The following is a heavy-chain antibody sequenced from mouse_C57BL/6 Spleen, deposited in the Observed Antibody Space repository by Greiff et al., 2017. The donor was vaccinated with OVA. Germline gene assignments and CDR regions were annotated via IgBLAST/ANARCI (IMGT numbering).Heavy chain of an antibody. CDR3: ARAGNYWYFDV. CDR1: GYSITSGYY. V-gene: IGHV3-6*01. D-gene: IGHD1-1*01. CDR2: ISYDGSN. J-gene: IGHJ1*03. Sequence: EESGPGLVKPSQSLSLTCSVTGYSITSGYYWNWIRQFPGNKLEWMGYISYDGSNNYNPSLKNRISITRDTSKNQFFLKLNSVTTEDTATYYCARAGNYWYFDVWGTGTTVTVSS.